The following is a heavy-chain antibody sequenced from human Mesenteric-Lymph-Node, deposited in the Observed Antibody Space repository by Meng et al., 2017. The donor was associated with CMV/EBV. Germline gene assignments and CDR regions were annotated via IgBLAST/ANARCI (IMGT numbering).Heavy chain of an antibody. CDR3: ARDGGSYLELDS. J-gene: IGHJ4*02. V-gene: IGHV3-21*03. CDR2: ISTSSSYM. Sequence: GGSLRLSCAASGFTFSSYSMHWVRQAPGKGLDWVSFISTSSSYMYYAHSVKGRFTISRDNAKNSLYLEMTSLRADDTAFYHCARDGGSYLELDSWGRGTLVTVSS. D-gene: IGHD1-26*01. CDR1: GFTFSSYS.